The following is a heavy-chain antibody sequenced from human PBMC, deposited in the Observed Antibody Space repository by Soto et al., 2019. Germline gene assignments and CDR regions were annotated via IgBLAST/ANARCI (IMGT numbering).Heavy chain of an antibody. Sequence: QVHLVESGGGVVQPGRSLRLSCAASGFIFTTYAMHWVRQAPGKGLEWVAVISYDGNHEYYADSVRGRFTISRDNSKNTLYLQMDSRRADDTALYYCARSSVAGTWGYYFDFWGQGARVTGSS. CDR3: ARSSVAGTWGYYFDF. CDR2: ISYDGNHE. V-gene: IGHV3-30-3*01. CDR1: GFIFTTYA. J-gene: IGHJ4*02. D-gene: IGHD6-19*01.